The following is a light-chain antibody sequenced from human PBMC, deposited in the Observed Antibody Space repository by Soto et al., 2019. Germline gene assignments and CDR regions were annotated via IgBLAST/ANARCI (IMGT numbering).Light chain of an antibody. Sequence: IVLTQSPATLSLSPGERATLSCGASQSVSSFLAWYQQKPGQAPRLLIYDASNRATGIPDRFSGSVSGTDGTIAIGRLETEDGAVYYCQQSGRSTWTFGQGTKVDIK. CDR2: DAS. J-gene: IGKJ1*01. CDR3: QQSGRSTWT. V-gene: IGKV3-11*01. CDR1: QSVSSF.